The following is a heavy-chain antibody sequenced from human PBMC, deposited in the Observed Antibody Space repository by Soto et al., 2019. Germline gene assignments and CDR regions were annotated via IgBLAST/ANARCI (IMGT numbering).Heavy chain of an antibody. CDR2: INPSGSST. Sequence: QVQLVQSGAEVKKPGASVKVSCRASGYTFTSYYMHWVQQAPGQGLEWMGIINPSGSSTSYAQKVQGRVTMTRDTSTGTVYMELSSLRSEDTAVYYCARVPPYRSPAFDYWGQGTLVTVSS. V-gene: IGHV1-46*01. D-gene: IGHD6-13*01. CDR3: ARVPPYRSPAFDY. CDR1: GYTFTSYY. J-gene: IGHJ4*02.